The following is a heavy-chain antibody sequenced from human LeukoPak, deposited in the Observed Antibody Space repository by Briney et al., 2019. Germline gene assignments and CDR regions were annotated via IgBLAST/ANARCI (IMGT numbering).Heavy chain of an antibody. J-gene: IGHJ5*01. D-gene: IGHD4-17*01. CDR1: GFIFRSYS. CDR3: ARTIYGASKGELDS. Sequence: GGSLRLPCAASGFIFRSYSMNWVRQAPGKGLEWASYITAASDVIYYADSVKGRFTISRDNAKNSVYLQMNRLRAEDTAIYYCARTIYGASKGELDSWGQGTLVTVSS. CDR2: ITAASDVI. V-gene: IGHV3-48*04.